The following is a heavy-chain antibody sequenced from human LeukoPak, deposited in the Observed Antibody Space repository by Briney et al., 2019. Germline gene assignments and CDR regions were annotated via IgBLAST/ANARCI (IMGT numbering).Heavy chain of an antibody. CDR3: ARSSSSWYYYGMDV. D-gene: IGHD6-13*01. V-gene: IGHV4-59*01. Sequence: SETLSLTCTVSGGSISSYYWSWVRKPPGKGLEWVGYIYYSGSTNYNPSLKSRVTISVDTSKNQFSLKLSSVTAADTAVYYCARSSSSWYYYGMDVWGQGTTVTVSS. CDR2: IYYSGST. CDR1: GGSISSYY. J-gene: IGHJ6*02.